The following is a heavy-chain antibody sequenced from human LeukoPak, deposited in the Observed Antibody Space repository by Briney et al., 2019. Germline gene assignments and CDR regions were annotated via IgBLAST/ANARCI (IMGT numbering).Heavy chain of an antibody. CDR3: ASECYYDSSGTGDAFDI. J-gene: IGHJ3*02. V-gene: IGHV4-59*01. Sequence: PSETLSLTCTVSGGSISSYYWSWIRQPPGKGLEWIGYIYYSGSTNYNPSLKSRVTISVDTSKNQFSLKLSSVTAADTAVYYCASECYYDSSGTGDAFDIWGQGTMVTVSS. CDR2: IYYSGST. D-gene: IGHD3-22*01. CDR1: GGSISSYY.